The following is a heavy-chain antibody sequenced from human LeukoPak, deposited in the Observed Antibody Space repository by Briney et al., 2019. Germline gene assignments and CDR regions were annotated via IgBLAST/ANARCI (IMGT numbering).Heavy chain of an antibody. Sequence: ASVKVSCKASGYTFTGYYMHWVRQAPGQGLEWMGIINPSGGSTSYAQKFQGRVTMTRDMSTSTVYMELSSLRSEDTAVYYCARELYYYDSSGYFQTNYFDYWGQGTLVTVSS. CDR1: GYTFTGYY. D-gene: IGHD3-22*01. CDR2: INPSGGST. V-gene: IGHV1-46*01. CDR3: ARELYYYDSSGYFQTNYFDY. J-gene: IGHJ4*02.